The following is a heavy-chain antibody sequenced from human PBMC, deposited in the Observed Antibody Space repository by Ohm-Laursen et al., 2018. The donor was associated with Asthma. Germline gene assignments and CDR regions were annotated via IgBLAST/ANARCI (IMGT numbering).Heavy chain of an antibody. D-gene: IGHD3-10*01. V-gene: IGHV4-61*08. CDR1: GGSIYSGDYS. J-gene: IGHJ6*02. CDR3: ARVITMVRGVYYYGMDV. Sequence: SDTLSLTCAVSGGSIYSGDYSWTWIRQPPGKGLEWIGHIYYSGSTTYNPSLKSRVTISVDTSKNQFSLKLSSVTAADTAVYYCARVITMVRGVYYYGMDVWGQGTTVTVSS. CDR2: IYYSGST.